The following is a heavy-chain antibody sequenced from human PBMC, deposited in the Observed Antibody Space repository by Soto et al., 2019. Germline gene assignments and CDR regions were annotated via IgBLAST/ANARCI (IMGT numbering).Heavy chain of an antibody. CDR2: IYHSGST. V-gene: IGHV4-38-2*01. CDR3: ARLAGVLMVYPLRFDP. Sequence: PSETLSLTCAVSGYSISSGYYWGWIRQPPGKGLEWFGSIYHSGSTYYNPSLKSRVTISVDTSKNQFSLKLSSVTAADTAVYYCARLAGVLMVYPLRFDPWGQGTLVTVS. CDR1: GYSISSGYY. J-gene: IGHJ5*02. D-gene: IGHD2-8*01.